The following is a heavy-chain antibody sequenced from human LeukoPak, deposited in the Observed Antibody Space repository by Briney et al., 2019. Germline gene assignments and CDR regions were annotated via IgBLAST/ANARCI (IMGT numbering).Heavy chain of an antibody. Sequence: PGGSLRLSCAASGFTVSSNYMSWVRQAPGKGLEWVSVIYSGGNTYYADSVKGRFTISRDNSKNTLYLQMNSLRAEDTAVYYCAKDQSAVVIATTADYWGQGTLVTVSS. CDR3: AKDQSAVVIATTADY. V-gene: IGHV3-53*01. J-gene: IGHJ4*02. CDR2: IYSGGNT. D-gene: IGHD2-21*01. CDR1: GFTVSSNY.